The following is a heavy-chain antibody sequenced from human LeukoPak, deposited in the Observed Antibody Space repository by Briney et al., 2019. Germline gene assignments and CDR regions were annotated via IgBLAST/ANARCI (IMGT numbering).Heavy chain of an antibody. J-gene: IGHJ5*02. Sequence: SETLSLTCTVSGGSISSSSYYWGWIRQPPGKGLEWIGSIYYSGSTYYNPSLKSRVTISVDTSKNQFSLKLSSVTAADTAVYYCATYSSIAAPRDWFDPWGQRTLVTVSS. V-gene: IGHV4-39*01. CDR1: GGSISSSSYY. CDR2: IYYSGST. CDR3: ATYSSIAAPRDWFDP. D-gene: IGHD6-6*01.